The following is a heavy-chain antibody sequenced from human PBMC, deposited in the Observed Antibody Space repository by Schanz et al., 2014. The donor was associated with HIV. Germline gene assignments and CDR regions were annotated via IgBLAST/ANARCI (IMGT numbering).Heavy chain of an antibody. Sequence: VQLVESGGGLVQPGGSLRLSCAASGFTFNSYAMNALSWVRQAPGKGLEWVAVIWYDGSSKYYADSVKGRFTISRDNSKNTLYLQMNSLRADDTAVYYCAKDRTYGYRFDYWGQGTLVTVSS. CDR1: GFTFNSYA. CDR3: AKDRTYGYRFDY. J-gene: IGHJ4*02. V-gene: IGHV3-30*02. D-gene: IGHD5-18*01. CDR2: IWYDGSSK.